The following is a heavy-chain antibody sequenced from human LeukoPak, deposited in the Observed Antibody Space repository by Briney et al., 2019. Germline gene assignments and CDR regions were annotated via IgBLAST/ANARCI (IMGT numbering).Heavy chain of an antibody. V-gene: IGHV3-23*01. D-gene: IGHD3-10*01. CDR3: AKDTRITMVRGAGRFDP. CDR1: GFTFSSYA. CDR2: ISGSGGST. J-gene: IGHJ5*02. Sequence: GGTLRLSCAASGFTFSSYAMSWVRQAPGKGLEWVSAISGSGGSTYYADSVKGRFTISRDNSKNTLYLQMNSLRAEDTAVYYCAKDTRITMVRGAGRFDPWGQGTLVTVSS.